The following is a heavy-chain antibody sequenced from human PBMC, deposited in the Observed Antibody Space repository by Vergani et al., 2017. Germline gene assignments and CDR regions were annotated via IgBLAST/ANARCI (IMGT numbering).Heavy chain of an antibody. D-gene: IGHD3-10*01. Sequence: QVQLQESGPGLVKPSETLSLTCTVPNYSISRGYFWGWIRRPPGKGLEWIASFHHTGMTYNNPSLKSRVTISVDTSKNLISLKLNSVTAADTALYYCARHGASGNCYRLFDSWGQGTLVTVSS. CDR3: ARHGASGNCYRLFDS. CDR2: FHHTGMT. V-gene: IGHV4-38-2*02. J-gene: IGHJ4*02. CDR1: NYSISRGYF.